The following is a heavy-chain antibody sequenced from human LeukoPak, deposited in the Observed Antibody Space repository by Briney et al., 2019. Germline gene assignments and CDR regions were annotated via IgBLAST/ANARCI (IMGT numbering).Heavy chain of an antibody. V-gene: IGHV3-21*01. CDR2: ISSSSSYI. CDR1: GFTFSSYS. J-gene: IGHJ4*02. D-gene: IGHD5-12*01. CDR3: AGGGYSGYDWGG. Sequence: GGSLRLSCAASGFTFSSYSMNWVRQAPGKGLEWVSSISSSSSYIYYADSVKGRFTISRDNAKNSLYLQMNSPRAEDTAVYYCAGGGYSGYDWGGWGQGTLVTVSS.